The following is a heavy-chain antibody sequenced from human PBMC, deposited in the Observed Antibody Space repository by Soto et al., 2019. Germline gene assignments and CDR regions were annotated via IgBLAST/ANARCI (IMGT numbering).Heavy chain of an antibody. J-gene: IGHJ4*02. CDR3: AKFGGN. CDR2: ISYDGSNK. D-gene: IGHD1-26*01. V-gene: IGHV3-30*18. CDR1: GFTFSSYG. Sequence: GGSLRLSCAASGFTFSSYGMHWVRQAPGKGLEWVAVISYDGSNKYYADSVKGRFTISRDNSKNTLYLQMNSLRAEDTAVYYCAKFGGNWGQGTLVTVSS.